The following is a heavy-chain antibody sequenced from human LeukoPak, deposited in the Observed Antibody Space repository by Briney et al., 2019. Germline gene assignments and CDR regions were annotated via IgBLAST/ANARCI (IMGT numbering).Heavy chain of an antibody. Sequence: PSETLSLTCTVSGGSISIYYWSWLRQPPGKGLEWLGYIYYSGSPNYNPSLKSRVTISVDTSKNQFSLKLSHVNAPGPAVYYCARTTEGGYTYDYFYYYYVDVWGKGTTVTISS. CDR1: GGSISIYY. J-gene: IGHJ6*03. CDR3: ARTTEGGYTYDYFYYYYVDV. D-gene: IGHD5-18*01. CDR2: IYYSGSP. V-gene: IGHV4-59*01.